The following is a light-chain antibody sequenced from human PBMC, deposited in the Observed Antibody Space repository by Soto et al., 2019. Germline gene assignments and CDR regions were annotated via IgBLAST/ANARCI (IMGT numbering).Light chain of an antibody. CDR1: SSDVGGSGL. CDR2: EGF. J-gene: IGLJ1*01. CDR3: SSYTTTSNYV. Sequence: QSALTQPASVSGSPAQSITISCTGSSSDVGGSGLVSWYQFHPGKAPKLLIFEGFKRPSGVSNRFSGSKSGSTASLTISGLQTEDEADYYCSSYTTTSNYVFGTGTKLTVL. V-gene: IGLV2-14*02.